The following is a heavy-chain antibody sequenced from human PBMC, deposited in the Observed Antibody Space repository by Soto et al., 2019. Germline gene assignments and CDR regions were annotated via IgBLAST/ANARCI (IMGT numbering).Heavy chain of an antibody. D-gene: IGHD6-6*01. J-gene: IGHJ6*02. CDR2: INAGNGNT. Sequence: QVQLVQSGAEVKKPGASVKVSCKASGYTFTSYAMHWVRQAPGQRLEWMGWINAGNGNTKYSQKFQGRDTITRDPSASTAYMALSSLRSEDTAVYYCARDQAARLYYYHGMDVWGRGTTVTVSS. V-gene: IGHV1-3*01. CDR1: GYTFTSYA. CDR3: ARDQAARLYYYHGMDV.